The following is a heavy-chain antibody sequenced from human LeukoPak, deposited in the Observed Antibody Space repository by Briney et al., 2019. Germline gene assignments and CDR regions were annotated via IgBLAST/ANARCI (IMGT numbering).Heavy chain of an antibody. Sequence: SGTLSLTCAVSGGSISSSNWWSWVRQPPGKGLEWIGEIYHSGSTNYNPSLKSRVTISVDTSKNQFSLKLSSVTAADTAVYYCARSWGYCSGGSCHGYWGQGTLVTVSS. CDR3: ARSWGYCSGGSCHGY. CDR1: GGSISSSNW. D-gene: IGHD2-15*01. CDR2: IYHSGST. J-gene: IGHJ4*02. V-gene: IGHV4-4*02.